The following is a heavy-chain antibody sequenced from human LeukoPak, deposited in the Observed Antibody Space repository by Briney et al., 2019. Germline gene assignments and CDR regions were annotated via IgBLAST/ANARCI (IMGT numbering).Heavy chain of an antibody. V-gene: IGHV3-33*06. J-gene: IGHJ1*01. Sequence: PGRSLRLSCAASGFTFSSYGMHWVRQAPGKGLEWVAVIWYDGSNKYYADSVKGRFTISRDSSKNTLYLQMNSLRAEDTAVYYCAKDRTEYQQLTYPYFQHWGQGTLVTVSS. D-gene: IGHD2-2*01. CDR3: AKDRTEYQQLTYPYFQH. CDR1: GFTFSSYG. CDR2: IWYDGSNK.